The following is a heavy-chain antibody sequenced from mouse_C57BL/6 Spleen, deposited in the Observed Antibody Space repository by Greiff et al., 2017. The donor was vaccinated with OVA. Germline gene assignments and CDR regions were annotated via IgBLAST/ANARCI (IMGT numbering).Heavy chain of an antibody. D-gene: IGHD1-1*01. Sequence: VKLVESGAELVRPGASVTLSCKASGYTFTDYEMHWVKQTPVHGLEWIGAIDPETGGTAYNQKFKGKAILTADKSSSTAYMELRSLTSEDSAVYYCTRLATGGVWGTGTTVTVSS. J-gene: IGHJ1*03. CDR3: TRLATGGV. CDR2: IDPETGGT. V-gene: IGHV1-15*01. CDR1: GYTFTDYE.